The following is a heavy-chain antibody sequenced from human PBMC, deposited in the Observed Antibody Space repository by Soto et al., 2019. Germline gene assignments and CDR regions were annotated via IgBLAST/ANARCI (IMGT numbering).Heavy chain of an antibody. Sequence: GESLKISCKGSGYSFTSYWIGWARQMPGKGLEWMGIIYPGDSDTRYSPSFQGQVTITVDKSINTAYLQWSRLKASDTAIYYCARQRLWGTSGYYYFENWGQGTLVTVSS. V-gene: IGHV5-51*01. J-gene: IGHJ4*02. CDR3: ARQRLWGTSGYYYFEN. CDR1: GYSFTSYW. D-gene: IGHD3-22*01. CDR2: IYPGDSDT.